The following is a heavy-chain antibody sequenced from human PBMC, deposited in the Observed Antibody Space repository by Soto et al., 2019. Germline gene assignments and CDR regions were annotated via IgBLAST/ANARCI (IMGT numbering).Heavy chain of an antibody. J-gene: IGHJ4*02. V-gene: IGHV3-21*01. CDR3: ARGDDSGYDYFDY. D-gene: IGHD5-12*01. CDR2: ISSSSSYI. CDR1: GFTFSSYS. Sequence: GGSLRLSCAASGFTFSSYSMNWVRQAPGKGLEWVSSISSSSSYIYYADSVKGRFTISRDNAKNSLYLQMNSLRAGDTAVYYCARGDDSGYDYFDYWGQGTLVTVSS.